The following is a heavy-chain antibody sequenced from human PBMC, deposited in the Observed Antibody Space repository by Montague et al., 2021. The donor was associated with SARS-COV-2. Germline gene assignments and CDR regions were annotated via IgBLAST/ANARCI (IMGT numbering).Heavy chain of an antibody. D-gene: IGHD3-9*01. CDR1: GGSISSYY. CDR2: INHSGST. CDR3: ARGHYDILTGYDEYYFDY. Sequence: SETRSLTCTVSGGSISSYYWSWIRQPPGKGLEWIGEINHSGSTNYNPSLKSRVTISVDTSKNQFSLELSSVTAADTAVYYCARGHYDILTGYDEYYFDYWGQGTLVTVSS. V-gene: IGHV4-34*01. J-gene: IGHJ4*02.